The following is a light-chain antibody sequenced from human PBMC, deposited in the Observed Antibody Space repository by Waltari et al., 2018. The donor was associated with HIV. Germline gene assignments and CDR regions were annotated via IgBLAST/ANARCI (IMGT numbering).Light chain of an antibody. Sequence: DIHMTQSPPTLTASVGDRVNITCRASQTVGDWLAWYQQKPGEAPSLLIYRATDVESGVPSRFSGSASGTDFTLAIDSLHPDDFVTYYCHQYSDYLGSFGQGTRVELK. CDR2: RAT. J-gene: IGKJ1*01. V-gene: IGKV1-5*03. CDR3: HQYSDYLGS. CDR1: QTVGDW.